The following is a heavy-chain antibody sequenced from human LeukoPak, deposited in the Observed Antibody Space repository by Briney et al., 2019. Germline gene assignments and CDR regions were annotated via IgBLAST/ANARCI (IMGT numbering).Heavy chain of an antibody. J-gene: IGHJ4*02. CDR3: AKDLSLVIAAAGTWYY. D-gene: IGHD6-13*01. CDR1: GFTFSSYA. CDR2: ISGSGGST. V-gene: IGHV3-23*01. Sequence: PGGSLRLSCAASGFTFSSYAMSWVRQAPGKGLEWVSAISGSGGSTYYADSVKGRVTISRDNSKNTLYLQMNSLRAEDTAVYYCAKDLSLVIAAAGTWYYWGQGTLVTVSS.